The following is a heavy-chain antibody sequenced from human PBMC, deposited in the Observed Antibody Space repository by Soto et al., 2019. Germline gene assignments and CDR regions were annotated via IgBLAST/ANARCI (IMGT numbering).Heavy chain of an antibody. D-gene: IGHD3-9*01. CDR2: LSCNSAIV. V-gene: IGHV3-23*01. Sequence: GGSLRLSCAASGFTFSSYAMSWVRQAPGKGLEWVSGLSCNSAIVYYEDSVKGRFTVSRDNSKNTLYLQMNSLRAEDTAVYYCAKDAGLGKFDPWGQGTLVTVSS. J-gene: IGHJ5*02. CDR3: AKDAGLGKFDP. CDR1: GFTFSSYA.